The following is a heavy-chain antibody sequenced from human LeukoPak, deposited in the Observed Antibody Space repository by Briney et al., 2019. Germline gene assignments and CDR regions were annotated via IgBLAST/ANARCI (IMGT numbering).Heavy chain of an antibody. D-gene: IGHD1-7*01. CDR1: GYTFIHHY. CDR3: ARDKRNYGGDWFDP. V-gene: IGHV1-2*02. CDR2: INPNSGGT. Sequence: ASVKVSCKPSGYTFIHHYMHWVRQAPGQGLEWMGWINPNSGGTNYEQKFQGRVTMNRDTSIRTAYMALRRLRSDDKAVYYCARDKRNYGGDWFDPWGQGTLVTVSS. J-gene: IGHJ5*02.